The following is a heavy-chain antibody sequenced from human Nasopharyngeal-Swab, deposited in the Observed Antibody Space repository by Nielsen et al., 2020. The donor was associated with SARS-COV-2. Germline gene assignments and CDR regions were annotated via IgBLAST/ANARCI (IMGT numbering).Heavy chain of an antibody. CDR1: GLRFSSYA. V-gene: IGHV3-23*01. CDR2: ISGSGGST. Sequence: GGSLRLSFEASGLRFSSYAMSWVRQAPGKGLEWVSAISGSGGSTYYAASVKGRFTISRDNSKNTLYLQMNSLSAEDTAVYYCAKNDFWSGYPRDYWGQGTLVTVSS. D-gene: IGHD3-3*01. J-gene: IGHJ4*02. CDR3: AKNDFWSGYPRDY.